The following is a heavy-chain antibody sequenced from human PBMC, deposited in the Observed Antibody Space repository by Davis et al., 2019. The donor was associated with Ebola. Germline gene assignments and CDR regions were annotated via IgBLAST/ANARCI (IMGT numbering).Heavy chain of an antibody. V-gene: IGHV3-73*01. CDR1: GFTFSGSA. J-gene: IGHJ4*02. Sequence: GESLKISCAASGFTFSGSAMHWVRQASGKGLEWVGRIRSKANSYATAYAASVKGRFTISRDDSKNTAYLQMNSLKTEDTAVYYCTGSTSPTADYWGQGTLVTVSS. CDR3: TGSTSPTADY. D-gene: IGHD2-2*01. CDR2: IRSKANSYAT.